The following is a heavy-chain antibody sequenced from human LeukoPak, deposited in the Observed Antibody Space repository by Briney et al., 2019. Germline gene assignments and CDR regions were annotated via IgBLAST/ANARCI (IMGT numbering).Heavy chain of an antibody. D-gene: IGHD2-15*01. J-gene: IGHJ4*02. CDR3: ARGREGVAYFDY. V-gene: IGHV3-30-3*01. Sequence: GGSLRLSCAASGFTFSSYAMHWVRQAPGKGLEWVAVISYDGSNKYYADSVKGRFTISRDNSKNTLYLQMNSLRAEDTAVYYCARGREGVAYFDYWGQGTLVTVSS. CDR1: GFTFSSYA. CDR2: ISYDGSNK.